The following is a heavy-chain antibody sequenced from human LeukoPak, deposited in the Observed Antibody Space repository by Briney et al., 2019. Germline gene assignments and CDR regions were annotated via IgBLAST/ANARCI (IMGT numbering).Heavy chain of an antibody. V-gene: IGHV1-2*04. CDR2: INPNSGGT. D-gene: IGHD4-23*01. CDR1: GYTFTGYY. J-gene: IGHJ6*02. Sequence: ASVKVSCKASGYTFTGYYMHWVRQAPGQGLEWMGWINPNSGGTNYAQKFQGWVTMTRDTSISTAFMELSRLRSDDTAVYYCARGEGYGGIYGMDVWGQGTMVTVSS. CDR3: ARGEGYGGIYGMDV.